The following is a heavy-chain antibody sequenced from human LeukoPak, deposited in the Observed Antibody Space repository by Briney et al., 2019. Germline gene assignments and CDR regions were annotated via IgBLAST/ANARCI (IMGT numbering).Heavy chain of an antibody. J-gene: IGHJ4*02. CDR1: GGSISSSSYY. CDR3: ARILDDYGSGSYYTLYFDY. CDR2: IYYSGST. Sequence: SETLSLTCTVSGGSISSSSYYWGWIRQPPGKGLEWIGSIYYSGSTYYNPSLKSRVTISVDTSKNQFSLRLSSVTAADTAVYYCARILDDYGSGSYYTLYFDYWGQGTLVTVSS. D-gene: IGHD3-10*01. V-gene: IGHV4-39*01.